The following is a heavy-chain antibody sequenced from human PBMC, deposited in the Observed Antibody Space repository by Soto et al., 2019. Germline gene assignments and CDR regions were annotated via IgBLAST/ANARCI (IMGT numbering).Heavy chain of an antibody. V-gene: IGHV3-30*18. CDR3: VKDGVSGWSDYFFDY. CDR1: GFTFSSYA. Sequence: QVHLVESGGGVVQPGRSLRLSCAASGFTFSSYAMHWVRRTPGKGLECVALISYDGINKYYADSVKGRFTVARDNSKRTLYLQMNSLSAEDTAVYYCVKDGVSGWSDYFFDYWGQGTLVTVAS. CDR2: ISYDGINK. J-gene: IGHJ4*02. D-gene: IGHD6-19*01.